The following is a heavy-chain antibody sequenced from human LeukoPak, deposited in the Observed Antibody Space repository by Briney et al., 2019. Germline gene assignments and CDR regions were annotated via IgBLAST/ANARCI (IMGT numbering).Heavy chain of an antibody. Sequence: PSETLSLTCTVSHYSISSGYYWGWIRQPPGEGLEWIGTIYRNGSTYFNPSLKSRVTISVDTSKNQFSLKLSSVTAADTAVYYCARERREWLLYYYYYMDVWGKGTTVTVSS. J-gene: IGHJ6*03. CDR3: ARERREWLLYYYYYMDV. V-gene: IGHV4-38-2*02. D-gene: IGHD3-3*01. CDR2: IYRNGST. CDR1: HYSISSGYY.